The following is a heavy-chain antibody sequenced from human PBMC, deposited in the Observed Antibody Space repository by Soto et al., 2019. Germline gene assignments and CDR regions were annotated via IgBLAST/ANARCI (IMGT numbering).Heavy chain of an antibody. CDR1: GFTVTSNH. D-gene: IGHD6-13*01. V-gene: IGHV3-66*01. J-gene: IGHJ6*02. CDR2: MYSAGNT. CDR3: ASAGYDYYGMDV. Sequence: EVQLVESGGGLVQPGGSLRLSCAASGFTVTSNHMSWVRQAPGKGLEWVSAMYSAGNTYYADSVKDRFTISRDNSKNTLYLQMNSLRAEDTAVYYCASAGYDYYGMDVWGQGTTVTVSS.